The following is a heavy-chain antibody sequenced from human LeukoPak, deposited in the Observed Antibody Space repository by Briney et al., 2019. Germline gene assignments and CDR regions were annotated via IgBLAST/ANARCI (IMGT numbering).Heavy chain of an antibody. CDR3: AKDFLGDSGPGN. J-gene: IGHJ4*02. V-gene: IGHV3-30*02. Sequence: GGSLRLSCAASGFTFSSYGMHWVRQAPGKGLEWVAFIWYDGNNKYYADSVKGRFTISRDNSKNTLYLQMSSLRAEDTAVYYCAKDFLGDSGPGNWGQGTLVTVSS. CDR2: IWYDGNNK. D-gene: IGHD3-16*01. CDR1: GFTFSSYG.